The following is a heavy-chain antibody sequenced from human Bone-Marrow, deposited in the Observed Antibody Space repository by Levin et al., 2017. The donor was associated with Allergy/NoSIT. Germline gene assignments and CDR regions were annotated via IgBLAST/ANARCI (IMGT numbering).Heavy chain of an antibody. V-gene: IGHV3-30*18. CDR2: MSHDENNK. J-gene: IGHJ6*02. CDR3: AKDHGYSWSSSRIYFYYGVDG. CDR1: GFTFSSSG. Sequence: PGGSLRLSCAASGFTFSSSGMHWVRQAPGKGLEWVAVMSHDENNKYYADSVKGRFIISRDNSKSTLYLQMDSLRPEDTAVYYCAKDHGYSWSSSRIYFYYGVDGWGQGTTVTVSS. D-gene: IGHD6-13*01.